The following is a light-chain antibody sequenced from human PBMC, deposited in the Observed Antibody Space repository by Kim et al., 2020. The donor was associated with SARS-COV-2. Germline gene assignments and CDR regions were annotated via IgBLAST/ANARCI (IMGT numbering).Light chain of an antibody. CDR1: SSDVGGYNY. CDR3: SSYSSSGTYV. CDR2: DVT. J-gene: IGLJ1*01. V-gene: IGLV2-14*03. Sequence: QSALTQPASVSGSPGQSITISCTGTSSDVGGYNYVAWYQQHPGKAPKAMIYDVTNRPSGVSDRFSGSKSGNTASLTISGLQTGDEADYYCSSYSSSGTYVFGTGNKVTVL.